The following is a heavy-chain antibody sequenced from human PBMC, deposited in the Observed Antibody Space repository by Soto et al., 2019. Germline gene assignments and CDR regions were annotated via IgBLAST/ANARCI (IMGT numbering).Heavy chain of an antibody. CDR1: GFTFSTYW. CDR3: ARVATGSYSWRES. V-gene: IGHV3-74*03. CDR2: INSDGSIT. D-gene: IGHD1-26*01. J-gene: IGHJ5*02. Sequence: EVQLEESGGDLVQPGGSLRLSCAASGFTFSTYWMHWVRQAPGKGLVWVSRINSDGSITTYADSVKGRITISRDNSKKTLYLQMNSLRAEDTAVYYCARVATGSYSWRESWGQGTLVTVSS.